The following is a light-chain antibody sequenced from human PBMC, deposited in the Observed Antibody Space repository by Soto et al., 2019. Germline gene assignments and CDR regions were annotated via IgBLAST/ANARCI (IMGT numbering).Light chain of an antibody. CDR3: HQYNGYALT. CDR2: AAS. J-gene: IGKJ4*01. V-gene: IGKV1-16*01. Sequence: DIQLTQSPSSLSASVGDRVTITCRASQAITNYLAWLPQEPGKPPKTVIYAASSLQSGVPSRFSGSGSVRDVTLTIRGLQPEDFATYYCHQYNGYALTFGGGTKVEIK. CDR1: QAITNY.